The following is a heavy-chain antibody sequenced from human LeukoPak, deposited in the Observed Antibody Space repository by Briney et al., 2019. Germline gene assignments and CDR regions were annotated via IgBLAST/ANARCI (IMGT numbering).Heavy chain of an antibody. CDR3: ARGWYYYGMDV. V-gene: IGHV4-59*01. CDR1: GGSISSYF. J-gene: IGHJ6*02. CDR2: IYYSGST. Sequence: SETLFLTCTVSGGSISSYFWSWIRKPPGKGLEWIGYIYYSGSTNYNPSLKSRVTISVDTSKNQFSLKLTSVTAADTAVYYCARGWYYYGMDVWGQGTTVTVSS.